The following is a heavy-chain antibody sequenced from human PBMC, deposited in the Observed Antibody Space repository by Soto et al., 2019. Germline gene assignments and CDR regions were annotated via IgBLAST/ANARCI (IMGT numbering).Heavy chain of an antibody. CDR2: ISSSSSYI. J-gene: IGHJ6*02. D-gene: IGHD3-9*01. Sequence: PGGSLRLSCAASGFTFSSYSMNWVRQAPGKGLEWVSSISSSSSYIYYADSVKGRFTISRDNAKNSLYLQMNSLRAEDTAVYYCARELRYFDWPNIDYYYYGMDVSGQGTKVTVPS. CDR1: GFTFSSYS. V-gene: IGHV3-21*01. CDR3: ARELRYFDWPNIDYYYYGMDV.